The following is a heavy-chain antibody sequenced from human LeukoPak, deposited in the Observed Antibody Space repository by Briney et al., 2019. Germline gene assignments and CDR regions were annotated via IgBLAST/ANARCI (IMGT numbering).Heavy chain of an antibody. J-gene: IGHJ4*02. CDR1: GFTFSSFG. D-gene: IGHD6-19*01. Sequence: GSLRLSCAASGFTFSSFGMHWVRHAPGKGLEWVALISYDGNTAYYADSVRGRFTVSRDNSKTTVYLRMNSLRPEDTAVYHCAKDQSIAVTGTWDFWGQGTLVTVSS. V-gene: IGHV3-30*18. CDR3: AKDQSIAVTGTWDF. CDR2: ISYDGNTA.